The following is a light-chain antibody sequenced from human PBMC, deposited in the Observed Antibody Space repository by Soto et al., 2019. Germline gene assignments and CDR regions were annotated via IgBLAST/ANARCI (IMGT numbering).Light chain of an antibody. CDR3: QQYNSYSYT. V-gene: IGKV1-5*03. CDR1: QSISSG. J-gene: IGKJ2*01. Sequence: DIQMTQSPSTLSSSVGDRVTITCRASQSISSGLVWYQQKPGKAPKVLSTKASNLESGVPSRFSGSGSGTEFTLTISSLQPDDIATYYWQQYNSYSYTFGQGTKLEIK. CDR2: KAS.